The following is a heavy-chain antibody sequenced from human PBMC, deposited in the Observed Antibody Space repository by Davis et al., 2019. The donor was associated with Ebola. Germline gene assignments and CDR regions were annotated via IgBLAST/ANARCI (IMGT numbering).Heavy chain of an antibody. Sequence: PSETLSLTCTVSGDSISSSSYCWGWIRQSPGTGLEWIGSFGSMYCSGSTYYNASLKSRVTISVDTSKNEFSLRLSSVTAADTAVYYCVRHIYSFVPWPYFDYWGQGILVTVSS. CDR1: GDSISSSSYC. D-gene: IGHD3-16*01. V-gene: IGHV4-39*01. CDR3: VRHIYSFVPWPYFDY. J-gene: IGHJ4*02. CDR2: FGSMYCSGST.